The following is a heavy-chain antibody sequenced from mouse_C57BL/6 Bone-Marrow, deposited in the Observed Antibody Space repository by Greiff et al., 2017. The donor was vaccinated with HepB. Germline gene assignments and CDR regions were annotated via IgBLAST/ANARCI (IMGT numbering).Heavy chain of an antibody. Sequence: EVHLVESGGGLVQPGGSLKLSCAASGFTFSDYYMYWVRQTPEKRLEWVAYISNGGGSTYYPDTVKGRFTISRDNAKNTLYLQMSRLKAEDTAMYYCARHNWYDYFDYWGQGTTLTVSS. V-gene: IGHV5-12*01. D-gene: IGHD4-1*01. J-gene: IGHJ2*01. CDR3: ARHNWYDYFDY. CDR1: GFTFSDYY. CDR2: ISNGGGST.